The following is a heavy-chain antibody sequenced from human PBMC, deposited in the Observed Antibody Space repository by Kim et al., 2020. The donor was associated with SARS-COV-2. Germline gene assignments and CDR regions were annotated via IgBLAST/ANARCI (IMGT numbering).Heavy chain of an antibody. CDR2: IYYSGST. Sequence: SETLSLTCTVSGGSISSYYWSWIRQPPGKGLEWIGYIYYSGSTNYNPSLKSRVTISVDTSKNQFSLKLSSVTAADTAVYYCARDHYYDSSGINWFDPWG. CDR1: GGSISSYY. D-gene: IGHD3-22*01. J-gene: IGHJ5*02. V-gene: IGHV4-59*01. CDR3: ARDHYYDSSGINWFDP.